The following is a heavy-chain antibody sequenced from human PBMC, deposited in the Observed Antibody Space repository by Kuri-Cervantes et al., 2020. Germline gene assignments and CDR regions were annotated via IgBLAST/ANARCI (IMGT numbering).Heavy chain of an antibody. CDR1: GGSVSSGSYY. CDR3: AREVVAVAGTNFDN. Sequence: SETLSLTCTVSGGSVSSGSYYWSWIRQPPGKGLEWIGYIYYSGSTNYNPSLKSRVTMSVDKSKNLVSLKLTSVTAADTAVYYCAREVVAVAGTNFDNWGQGTLVTVSS. V-gene: IGHV4-61*01. D-gene: IGHD2-15*01. CDR2: IYYSGST. J-gene: IGHJ4*02.